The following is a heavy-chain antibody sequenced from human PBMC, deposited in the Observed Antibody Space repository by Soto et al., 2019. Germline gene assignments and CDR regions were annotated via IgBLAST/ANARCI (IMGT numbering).Heavy chain of an antibody. V-gene: IGHV4-39*07. CDR3: ARGLKRSTVTNYTGYYYDYKDV. J-gene: IGHJ6*03. D-gene: IGHD4-17*01. Sequence: PSETLSLTCTVSGGSISSSSYYWGWIRQPPGKGLEWIGSIYYSGSTYYNPSLKSRVTISVDTSKNQFSLKLSSVTAADTAVYYCARGLKRSTVTNYTGYYYDYKDVWGKGTTVTVSS. CDR1: GGSISSSSYY. CDR2: IYYSGST.